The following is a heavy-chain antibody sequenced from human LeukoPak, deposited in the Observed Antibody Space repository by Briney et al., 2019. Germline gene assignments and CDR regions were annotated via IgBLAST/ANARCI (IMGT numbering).Heavy chain of an antibody. CDR3: ARHSVVYSYESPYDY. CDR1: GGSISSSSYY. J-gene: IGHJ4*02. V-gene: IGHV4-39*01. D-gene: IGHD5-18*01. Sequence: PSETLSLTCTVSGGSISSSSYYWGWIRQPPGKGLEWIGSIYYSGSTYYNPSLKSRVTISVDTSKNQFSLKLSSVTAADTAVYYRARHSVVYSYESPYDYWGQGTLVTVSS. CDR2: IYYSGST.